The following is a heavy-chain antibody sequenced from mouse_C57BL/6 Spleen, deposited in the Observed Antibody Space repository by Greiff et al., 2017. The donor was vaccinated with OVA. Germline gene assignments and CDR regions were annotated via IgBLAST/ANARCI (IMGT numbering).Heavy chain of an antibody. Sequence: EVQLQQSGPELVKPGASVKISCKASGYSFTGYYMNWVKQSPEKSLEWIGEINPSTGGTTYNQKFKAKATLTVDKSSSTAYMQLKSLTSEDSAVYYCAVIYYGNYGGYFDGWGTGTTVTVSS. CDR2: INPSTGGT. D-gene: IGHD2-1*01. CDR3: AVIYYGNYGGYFDG. CDR1: GYSFTGYY. V-gene: IGHV1-42*01. J-gene: IGHJ1*03.